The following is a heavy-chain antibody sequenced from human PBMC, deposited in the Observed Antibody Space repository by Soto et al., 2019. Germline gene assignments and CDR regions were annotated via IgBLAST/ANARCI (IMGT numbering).Heavy chain of an antibody. CDR1: GLTVSSSY. D-gene: IGHD3-10*01. J-gene: IGHJ4*02. CDR3: ARGYDSGIDY. V-gene: IGHV3-53*01. Sequence: EVPLVESGGGLIQPAGSLRLSCAASGLTVSSSYMNWVRQAPGKGLEWVSLIYSGGSTFYADSVKGRFTISRDNSKNTLYLQMNSLRTEDTAVYYCARGYDSGIDYWGQGTLVTVSS. CDR2: IYSGGST.